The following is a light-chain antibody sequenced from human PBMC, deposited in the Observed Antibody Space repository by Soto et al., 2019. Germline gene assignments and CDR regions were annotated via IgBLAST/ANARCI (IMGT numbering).Light chain of an antibody. V-gene: IGKV1-12*01. Sequence: DIQMTQSPSSVSASVGDRVTVXXRASQDISSWLAWYQQKPGKAPKXLIYATSSLQSGVPSRFSGSGSGTDFTLTISSLQPEDFATYYCQQANSFPITFGQGTRLEIK. J-gene: IGKJ5*01. CDR3: QQANSFPIT. CDR1: QDISSW. CDR2: ATS.